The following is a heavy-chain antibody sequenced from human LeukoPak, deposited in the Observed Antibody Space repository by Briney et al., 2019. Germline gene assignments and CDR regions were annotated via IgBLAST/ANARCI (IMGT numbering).Heavy chain of an antibody. CDR2: ISYDGSNK. D-gene: IGHD4-4*01. CDR1: GFTFSSYG. J-gene: IGHJ4*02. Sequence: GGSLRLSCAASGFTFSSYGMHWVRQAPGKGLEWVAVISYDGSNKYYADSVKGRFTISRDNSKNTLYLQMNSLRAEDTAVYYCAREGDDYSNLDYWGQGTLVTVSS. CDR3: AREGDDYSNLDY. V-gene: IGHV3-30*19.